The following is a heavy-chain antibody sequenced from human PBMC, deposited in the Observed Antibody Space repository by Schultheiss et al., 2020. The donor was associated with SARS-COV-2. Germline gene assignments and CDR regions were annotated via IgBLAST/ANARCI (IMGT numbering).Heavy chain of an antibody. CDR2: ISVHGRGT. CDR1: GFTFSTSV. D-gene: IGHD2-2*01. Sequence: SCVASGFTFSTSVMHWVRQAPGKGLEWVSGISVHGRGTYYADSVKGRFTIFRDNSKNTLYLQMNSLSVDDTAVYFCAKGLGRFQWEVVRGPLDFWGQGTLVTVSS. V-gene: IGHV3-23*01. CDR3: AKGLGRFQWEVVRGPLDF. J-gene: IGHJ4*02.